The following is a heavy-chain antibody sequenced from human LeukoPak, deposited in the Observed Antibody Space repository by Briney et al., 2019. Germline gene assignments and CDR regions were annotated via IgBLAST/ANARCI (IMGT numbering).Heavy chain of an antibody. Sequence: SETLSLTCTVSGGSISSYYWSWIRQPPGKGLEWIGYIYYSGSTNYNPPLKSRVTISVDTSKNQFSLKLSSVTAADTAVYYCARRYDSSGYYNQGVFDYWGQGTLVTVSS. D-gene: IGHD3-22*01. V-gene: IGHV4-59*08. J-gene: IGHJ4*02. CDR2: IYYSGST. CDR3: ARRYDSSGYYNQGVFDY. CDR1: GGSISSYY.